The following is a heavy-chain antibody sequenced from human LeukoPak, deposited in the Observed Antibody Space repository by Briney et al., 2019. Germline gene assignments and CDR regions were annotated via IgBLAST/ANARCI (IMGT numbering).Heavy chain of an antibody. CDR1: GFTSTNFA. Sequence: SVKVSCKASGFTSTNFAVRWVRQARGQRLEWIGWIIVGSGATKCAQDFQERVTITRDLSTSTLYMELRSLTSEDTAVYYCAADLSNPRMGASYLDSWGQGTLVTVSS. CDR3: AADLSNPRMGASYLDS. CDR2: IIVGSGAT. V-gene: IGHV1-58*01. J-gene: IGHJ4*02. D-gene: IGHD3-16*01.